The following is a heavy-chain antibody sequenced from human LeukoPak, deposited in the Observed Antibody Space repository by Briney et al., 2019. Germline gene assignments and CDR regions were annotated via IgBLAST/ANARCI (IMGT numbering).Heavy chain of an antibody. CDR2: ISSSSSYI. D-gene: IGHD4-17*01. CDR3: ARAEGDGDSYFDY. J-gene: IGHJ4*02. V-gene: IGHV3-21*01. Sequence: GGSLRLSCAASGFTFSSYSMNWVRQAPGKGLEWVSSISSSSSYIYYADSVKGRFTISRDNAKNSLYLQMNSLRAEDTAVYYCARAEGDGDSYFDYWGQGTLVTVSS. CDR1: GFTFSSYS.